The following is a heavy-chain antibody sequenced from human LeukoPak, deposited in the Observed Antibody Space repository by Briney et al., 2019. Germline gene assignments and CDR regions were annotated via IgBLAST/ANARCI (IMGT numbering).Heavy chain of an antibody. V-gene: IGHV3-23*01. CDR1: GFTFSTYA. CDR2: ISGSGGRAST. Sequence: GGSLRLSCAASGFTFSTYAMSWVRQAPGKGLEWVSTISGSGGRASTDYADSVKGRFTISRDNSKNTLYLQMNSLRAEDTAVYYCAKYGILWFGELLYYFDYWGQGTLVTVSS. J-gene: IGHJ4*02. CDR3: AKYGILWFGELLYYFDY. D-gene: IGHD3-10*01.